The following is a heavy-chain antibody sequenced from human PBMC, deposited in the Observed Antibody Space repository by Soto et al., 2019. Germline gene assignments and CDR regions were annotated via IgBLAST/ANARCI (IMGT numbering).Heavy chain of an antibody. D-gene: IGHD3-10*01. V-gene: IGHV3-23*01. Sequence: EVQLLESGGGLVQPGGSLRLSCAASGFTFSSYAMSWVRQAPGKGLEWVSAISGSGGSTYYADSVKGRFTISRDNSKNTLYLQMNSLRAEDMAVYYCAKSTMVNYYGMDVWGQGTTVTVSS. CDR3: AKSTMVNYYGMDV. CDR2: ISGSGGST. CDR1: GFTFSSYA. J-gene: IGHJ6*02.